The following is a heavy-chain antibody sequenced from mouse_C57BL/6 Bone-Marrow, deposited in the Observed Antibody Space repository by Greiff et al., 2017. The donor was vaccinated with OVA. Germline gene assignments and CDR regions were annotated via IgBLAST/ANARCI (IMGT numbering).Heavy chain of an antibody. D-gene: IGHD1-1*01. CDR2: IRSKSSNYAT. J-gene: IGHJ1*03. V-gene: IGHV10-3*01. Sequence: EVKLMESGGGLVQPKGSLKLSCAASGFTFTTYSMHWVRQAPGKGLEWVARIRSKSSNYATYYADSVKGRFTISRDNSQSMLYLQMTNLKTEETASYYCVSGSCYECWYFDVWGTGTTVTVSA. CDR1: GFTFTTYS. CDR3: VSGSCYECWYFDV.